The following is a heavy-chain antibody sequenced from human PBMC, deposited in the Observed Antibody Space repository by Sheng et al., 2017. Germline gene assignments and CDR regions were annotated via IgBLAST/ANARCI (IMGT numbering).Heavy chain of an antibody. D-gene: IGHD2-2*01. Sequence: EVQLVESGGGLVQPGGSLRLSCAASGFTFSSYWMSWVRQAPGKGLEWVANIKQDGSEKYYVDSVKGRFTISRDNAKNSLYLQMNSLRAEDTAVYYCAREHCSSTSCYVNWFDPWAREPWSPS. CDR1: GFTFSSYW. CDR2: IKQDGSEK. J-gene: IGHJ5*02. CDR3: AREHCSSTSCYVNWFDP. V-gene: IGHV3-7*01.